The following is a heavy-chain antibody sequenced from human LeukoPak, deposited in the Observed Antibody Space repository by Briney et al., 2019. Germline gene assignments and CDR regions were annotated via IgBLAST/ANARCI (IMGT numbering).Heavy chain of an antibody. V-gene: IGHV4-34*01. J-gene: IGHJ4*02. CDR2: INQSGST. CDR1: GGSFSGYY. Sequence: PSETLSLTCAVYGGSFSGYYWSWIRQPPGKGLEWVGEINQSGSTNYNPSLKSRVTISVDTSKNQFSLKLSSVTAADTAVYYCARGVYYYGSGSQRKIYFDYWGQGNLVTVSS. CDR3: ARGVYYYGSGSQRKIYFDY. D-gene: IGHD3-10*01.